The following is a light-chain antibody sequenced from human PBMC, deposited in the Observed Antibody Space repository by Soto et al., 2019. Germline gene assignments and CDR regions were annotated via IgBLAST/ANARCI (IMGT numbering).Light chain of an antibody. CDR1: QSVSSSY. CDR2: GAS. J-gene: IGKJ1*01. V-gene: IGKV3-20*01. CDR3: QQYNSYSPT. Sequence: ESVLTQSPVTLSLSPGERATLSCRASQSVSSSYLAWYQQKPGQAPRLLIYGASSRATGIPDRFSGSGSGTKFTLTISSLQPDDFATYYCQQYNSYSPTFGQRTKVDIK.